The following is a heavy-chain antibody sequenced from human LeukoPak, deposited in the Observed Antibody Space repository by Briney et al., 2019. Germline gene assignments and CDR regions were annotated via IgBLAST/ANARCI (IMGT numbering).Heavy chain of an antibody. V-gene: IGHV3-53*01. Sequence: GGSLRFSCAASGFTVSSNYMSWVRQAPGKGLEWVSVIYSGGSTYYADSVKGRFTISRDNSKNTLYLQMNSLRAEDTAVYYCARLVGAIYWGQGTLVTVSS. J-gene: IGHJ4*02. CDR2: IYSGGST. CDR3: ARLVGAIY. D-gene: IGHD1-26*01. CDR1: GFTVSSNY.